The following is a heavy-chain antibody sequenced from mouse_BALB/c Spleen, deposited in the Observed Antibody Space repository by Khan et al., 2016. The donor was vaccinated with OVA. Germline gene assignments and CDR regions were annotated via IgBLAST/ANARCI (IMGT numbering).Heavy chain of an antibody. Sequence: QVQLQQPGAELVKPGASVKLSCKASGYPLTSYWLHWVKQRPGQGLEWIGEIDPSDSYTNYNQKFKGKATLTVDKSSSTPYMQLSSLTSEDSAVYYCARSLLCGSSTWVGYWGQGTLVTVSA. D-gene: IGHD1-1*01. CDR1: GYPLTSYW. CDR2: IDPSDSYT. V-gene: IGHV1-69*02. J-gene: IGHJ3*01. CDR3: ARSLLCGSSTWVGY.